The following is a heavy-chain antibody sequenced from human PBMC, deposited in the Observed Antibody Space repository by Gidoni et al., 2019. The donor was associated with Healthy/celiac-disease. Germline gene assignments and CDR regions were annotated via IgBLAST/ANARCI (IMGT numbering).Heavy chain of an antibody. CDR3: AKDLWSSSPGYFDY. V-gene: IGHV3-23*01. CDR1: GFTFSRYA. D-gene: IGHD6-13*01. CDR2: ISGSGGST. J-gene: IGHJ4*02. Sequence: EGQLLESGGGLVQPGGSLRLSWAASGFTFSRYAMSWVRQAPGKGLEWVSAISGSGGSTYYADSVKGRFTISRDNSKNTLYLQMNSLRAEDTAVYYCAKDLWSSSPGYFDYWGQGTLVTVSS.